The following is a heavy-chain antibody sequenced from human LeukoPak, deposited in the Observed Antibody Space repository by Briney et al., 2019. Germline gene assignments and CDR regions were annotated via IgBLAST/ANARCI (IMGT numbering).Heavy chain of an antibody. CDR1: GGSISSSN. CDR3: AKVGLY. V-gene: IGHV3-23*01. CDR2: ISGSGGST. D-gene: IGHD1-26*01. J-gene: IGHJ4*02. Sequence: ASETLSLTCAVSGGSISSSNWWSWVRQAPGKRLEWVSAISGSGGSTYYADSVKGRFTISRDNSKNTLYLQMNSLRAEDTAVYYCAKVGLYWGQGTLVTVSS.